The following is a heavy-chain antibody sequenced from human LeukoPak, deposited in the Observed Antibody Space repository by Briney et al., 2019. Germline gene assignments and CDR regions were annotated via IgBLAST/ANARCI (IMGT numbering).Heavy chain of an antibody. CDR1: GGSFSGYY. J-gene: IGHJ4*02. Sequence: SETLSLTCAVYGGSFSGYYWSWIRQPPGKGLEWIGEINHSGSTNYNPSLKSRVTISVDTSKNQFSLKLSSVTAADTAVYYCARGRVRITIFGVVISPDRCIDYWGQGTLVTVSS. CDR2: INHSGST. V-gene: IGHV4-34*01. CDR3: ARGRVRITIFGVVISPDRCIDY. D-gene: IGHD3-3*01.